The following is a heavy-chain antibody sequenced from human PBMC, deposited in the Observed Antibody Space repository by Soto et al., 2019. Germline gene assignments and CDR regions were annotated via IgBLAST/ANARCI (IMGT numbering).Heavy chain of an antibody. CDR1: GYTFTRHW. D-gene: IGHD2-8*01. CDR3: ARDQSGTANGYACWWFDP. Sequence: QVQLVQSGTEMKKPGASVKVSCRTSGYTFTRHWMHWVRQAPGQGLEWMGIINPDDYTTSYAQKFQGRVILTRHTSTSPVLMELTSLRSVDTAIYYCARDQSGTANGYACWWFDPWGQGTPVIVSS. CDR2: INPDDYTT. V-gene: IGHV1-46*01. J-gene: IGHJ5*02.